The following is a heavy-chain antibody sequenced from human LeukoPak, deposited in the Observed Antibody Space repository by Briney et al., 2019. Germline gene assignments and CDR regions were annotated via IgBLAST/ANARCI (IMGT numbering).Heavy chain of an antibody. CDR3: ARVGYCSSTSCYYYYYGMDV. CDR2: INHSGST. V-gene: IGHV4-34*01. D-gene: IGHD2-2*01. CDR1: GASFSDYY. J-gene: IGHJ6*02. Sequence: SETLSLTCAVYGASFSDYYWTWIRQPPGKGLEWIGEINHSGSTNYNPSLKSRVTISVDTSKNQFSLKLSSVTAADTAVYYCARVGYCSSTSCYYYYYGMDVWGQGTTVTVSS.